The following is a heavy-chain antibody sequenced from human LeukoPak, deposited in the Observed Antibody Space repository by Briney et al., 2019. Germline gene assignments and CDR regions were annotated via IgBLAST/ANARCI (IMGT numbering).Heavy chain of an antibody. D-gene: IGHD6-25*01. V-gene: IGHV4-4*07. CDR1: GDSISSHY. J-gene: IGHJ6*03. Sequence: TSETLSLTCSVSGDSISSHYKAWVRQSAGKGLEWIGRIYTTGSTNYNPSLKSRVTISVDTSNQFSLRLSSVTAADSAVYYCAIQRRRLGSFHFYMDVWGKGTTVAV. CDR2: IYTTGST. CDR3: AIQRRRLGSFHFYMDV.